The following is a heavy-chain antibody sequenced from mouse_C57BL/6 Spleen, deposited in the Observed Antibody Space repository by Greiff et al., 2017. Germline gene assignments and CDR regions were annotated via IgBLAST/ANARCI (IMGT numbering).Heavy chain of an antibody. CDR1: GYAFSSSW. D-gene: IGHD1-1*01. CDR2: IYPGDGDT. CDR3: AWDYGSSYVGY. Sequence: QVQLQQSGPELVKPGASVKISCKASGYAFSSSWMNWVKQRPGKGLEWIGRIYPGDGDTNYNGKFKGKATLTAEKSSSTAYMQLSSLTSEDSAVYFCAWDYGSSYVGYWGQGTTLTVSS. J-gene: IGHJ2*01. V-gene: IGHV1-82*01.